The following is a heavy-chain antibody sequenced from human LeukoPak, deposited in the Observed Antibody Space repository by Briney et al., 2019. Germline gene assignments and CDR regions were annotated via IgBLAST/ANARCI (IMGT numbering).Heavy chain of an antibody. V-gene: IGHV3-49*04. Sequence: GGCLRLSWTPSGFTLGVYSMSWVRQAPGKGRGWVGFIRSKVYDGTQEYAASVKDRFTNSRDDSKSIAYLQMNSLKTEDTAVYYCTRDHQQQLPPYYYYDYMDVWGKGTTVTVSS. J-gene: IGHJ6*03. CDR2: IRSKVYDGTQ. CDR3: TRDHQQQLPPYYYYDYMDV. CDR1: GFTLGVYS. D-gene: IGHD6-13*01.